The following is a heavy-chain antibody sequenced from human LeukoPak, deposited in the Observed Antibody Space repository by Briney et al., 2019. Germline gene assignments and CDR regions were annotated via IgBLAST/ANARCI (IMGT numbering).Heavy chain of an antibody. V-gene: IGHV3-21*01. D-gene: IGHD3-3*01. CDR1: GFTFSSCS. Sequence: PGGSLRLSCAASGFTFSSCSMNWVRQAPGKGLEWVSSISSSSSYIYYADSVKGRFTISRDNAKNSLYLQMNSLRAEDTAVYYCASYDFWSGYSFDYWGQGTLVTVSS. J-gene: IGHJ4*02. CDR2: ISSSSSYI. CDR3: ASYDFWSGYSFDY.